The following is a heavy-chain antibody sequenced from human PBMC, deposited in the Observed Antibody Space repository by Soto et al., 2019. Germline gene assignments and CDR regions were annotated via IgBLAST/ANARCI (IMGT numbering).Heavy chain of an antibody. CDR3: GRVWSGGVY. Sequence: EVQLVESGGGLVQPGGSLRLSCVASGFTFRNYWMSWVRQAPGKGLEWVANIEKDGSKKYYVDSVKGRFTISRNNAKNSVFLKMNGRGAEDTVVYYCGRVWSGGVYGGQGTLVTVSS. J-gene: IGHJ4*02. CDR2: IEKDGSKK. D-gene: IGHD2-8*02. V-gene: IGHV3-7*04. CDR1: GFTFRNYW.